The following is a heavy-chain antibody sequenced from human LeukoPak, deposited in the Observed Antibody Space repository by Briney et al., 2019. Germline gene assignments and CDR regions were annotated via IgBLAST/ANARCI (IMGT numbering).Heavy chain of an antibody. J-gene: IGHJ4*01. CDR1: GFTFSSDS. CDR3: AREDDSRAFAY. CDR2: ISSSSSYI. Sequence: GGSLRLSWAASGFTFSSDSMNWVRPAPGKGLEWVSSISSSSSYIYYADSVKAPFPISRDNAQTSLYLHMSSRTAADMAVYYCAREDDSRAFAYWGHGTLVTASS. D-gene: IGHD3-22*01. V-gene: IGHV3-21*01.